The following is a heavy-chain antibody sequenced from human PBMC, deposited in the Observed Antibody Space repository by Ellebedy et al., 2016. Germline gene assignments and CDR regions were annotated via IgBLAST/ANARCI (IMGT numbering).Heavy chain of an antibody. Sequence: ESLKISCAASGFTFSSYAMSWVRQPPGKGLEWIGSIYHSGSTYYNPSLKSRVTISVDTSKNQFSLKLSSVTAADTAVYYCARKRSWFDPWGQGTLVTVSS. J-gene: IGHJ5*02. CDR3: ARKRSWFDP. CDR1: GFTFSSYA. CDR2: IYHSGST. V-gene: IGHV4-38-2*01. D-gene: IGHD6-19*01.